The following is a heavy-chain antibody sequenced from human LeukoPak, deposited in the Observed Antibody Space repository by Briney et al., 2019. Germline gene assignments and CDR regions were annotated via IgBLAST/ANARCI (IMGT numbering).Heavy chain of an antibody. CDR1: GGSFSGYY. V-gene: IGHV4-34*01. CDR2: INHSGST. CDR3: ARARYGDYTPYFDY. Sequence: SETLSLTCAVYGGSFSGYYWSWIRQPPGKGLEWIGEINHSGSTNYNPSLKSRVTISVDTSKNQFSLKLSSVTAADTAVYYCARARYGDYTPYFDYWGQGTLVTVSS. J-gene: IGHJ4*02. D-gene: IGHD4-17*01.